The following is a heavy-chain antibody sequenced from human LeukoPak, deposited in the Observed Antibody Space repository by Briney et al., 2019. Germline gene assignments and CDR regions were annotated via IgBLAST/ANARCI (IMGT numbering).Heavy chain of an antibody. J-gene: IGHJ4*02. D-gene: IGHD1-26*01. V-gene: IGHV3-21*01. Sequence: PGGSLRLSCAASGFTFNSYSMNWVRQAPGKGLEWVSSISSSSSYIYYADSVKGRFTISRDNAKNSLYLQMNSLRAEDTAVYYCARDPGLIVGATDYWGQGTLVTVSS. CDR1: GFTFNSYS. CDR3: ARDPGLIVGATDY. CDR2: ISSSSSYI.